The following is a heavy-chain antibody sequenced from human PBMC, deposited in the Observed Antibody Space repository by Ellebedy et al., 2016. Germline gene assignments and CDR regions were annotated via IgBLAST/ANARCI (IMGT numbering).Heavy chain of an antibody. CDR2: ISSSSSYI. CDR1: GFTFSSYS. V-gene: IGHV3-21*01. J-gene: IGHJ5*02. D-gene: IGHD6-13*01. Sequence: GESLRLSCAASGFTFSSYSMNWVRQAPGKGLEWVSSISSSSSYIYYADSVKGRFTISRDNAKNSLYLQMNSLRAEDTAVYYCARDRIAAAVFDPWGQGTLVTVSS. CDR3: ARDRIAAAVFDP.